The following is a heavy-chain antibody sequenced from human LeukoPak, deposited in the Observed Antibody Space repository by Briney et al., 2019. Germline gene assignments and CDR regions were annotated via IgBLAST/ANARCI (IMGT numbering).Heavy chain of an antibody. CDR3: ARGLKRYSSRPYGY. D-gene: IGHD6-13*01. J-gene: IGHJ4*02. CDR2: INPNSGGT. CDR1: GYTFTGYY. Sequence: ASVKVSCKASGYTFTGYYMHWVRQAPGQGLEWMGWINPNSGGTNYAQKFQGRVTMTRNTSISTAYMELSSLRSEDTAVYYCARGLKRYSSRPYGYWGQGTLVTVSS. V-gene: IGHV1-2*02.